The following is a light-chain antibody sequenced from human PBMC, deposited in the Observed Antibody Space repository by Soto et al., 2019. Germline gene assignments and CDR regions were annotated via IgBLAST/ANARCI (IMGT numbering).Light chain of an antibody. V-gene: IGKV3-11*01. CDR3: QQRSNWPLT. CDR2: DSS. J-gene: IGKJ4*01. CDR1: QRVSSY. Sequence: EIVLTQFPATLSLSPGDGATLSCRASQRVSSYLAWYQQKRGQAPRLLIYDSSNRATGIPARFSGSGSGTDFSLIISSLEPEDFAVYYCQQRSNWPLTFGGGTKVDIK.